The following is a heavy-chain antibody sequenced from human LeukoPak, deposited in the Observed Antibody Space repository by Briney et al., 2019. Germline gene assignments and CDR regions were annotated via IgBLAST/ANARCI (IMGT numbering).Heavy chain of an antibody. Sequence: SETLSLTCTVSGGSISSGDFYGSWIRQPPGKGLEWIGYIYYRGNTSYNPALRSRLTISVDTSKNQFSLKLNSLTVADTAVYYCARGPSYRNGWGWFDPWGQGTPVSVSS. J-gene: IGHJ5*02. CDR2: IYYRGNT. CDR1: GGSISSGDFY. V-gene: IGHV4-30-4*01. D-gene: IGHD6-19*01. CDR3: ARGPSYRNGWGWFDP.